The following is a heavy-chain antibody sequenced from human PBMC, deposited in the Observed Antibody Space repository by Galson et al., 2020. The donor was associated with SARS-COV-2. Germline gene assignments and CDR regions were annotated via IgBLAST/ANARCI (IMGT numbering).Heavy chain of an antibody. D-gene: IGHD3-10*01. CDR2: ISYTGST. Sequence: SQTLSLTCTVSGGSISSYYWSWTRQPPGKGLEWIGYISYTGSTNYNPSLKSRVTISVDMSKNQFSLKLSSVTAADTAIYYCARTVTMVRGVIAYYFDYWGQGTLLTVSS. J-gene: IGHJ4*02. V-gene: IGHV4-59*01. CDR3: ARTVTMVRGVIAYYFDY. CDR1: GGSISSYY.